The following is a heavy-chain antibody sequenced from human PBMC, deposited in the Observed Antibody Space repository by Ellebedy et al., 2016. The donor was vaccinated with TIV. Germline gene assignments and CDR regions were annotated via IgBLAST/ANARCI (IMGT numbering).Heavy chain of an antibody. D-gene: IGHD3-10*01. CDR3: ARGLQYYGSGDWLDP. CDR1: GGSISSYY. CDR2: IYTSGST. Sequence: SETLSLTCTVSGGSISSYYWSWIRQPAGKGLEWIGRIYTSGSTNYNPSLKSRVTMSVDTSKNQFALKLSSVTAADTAVYYCARGLQYYGSGDWLDPWGQGTLVTVSS. J-gene: IGHJ5*02. V-gene: IGHV4-4*07.